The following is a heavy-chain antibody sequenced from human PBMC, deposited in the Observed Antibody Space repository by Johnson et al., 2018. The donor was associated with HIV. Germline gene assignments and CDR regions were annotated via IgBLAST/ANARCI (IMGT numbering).Heavy chain of an antibody. Sequence: VQLMESGGGLVQPGGSLRLSCAASGFTVSSNYMSWVRQAPGKGLEWVSGINWSGGNTDYADSVKGRFTISRDNAKNSLYLQMNSLRAGDTAVYYCARACRDGYTCDAFDIWGQGTLVTVSS. J-gene: IGHJ3*02. CDR3: ARACRDGYTCDAFDI. D-gene: IGHD5-24*01. CDR1: GFTVSSNY. CDR2: INWSGGNT. V-gene: IGHV3-66*01.